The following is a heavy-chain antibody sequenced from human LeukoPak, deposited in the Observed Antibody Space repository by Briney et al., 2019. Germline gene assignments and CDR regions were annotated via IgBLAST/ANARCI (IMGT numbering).Heavy chain of an antibody. V-gene: IGHV4-39*01. CDR2: VSYSGTT. CDR3: ARHDDYGDFHSPFDY. Sequence: SETLSLTCTVSGGSISSGSYYWGWIRQPPGKGLEWIGSVSYSGTTYYNPSLKGRVTISVDTSKNQFSLNLRSVTAADTAVYSCARHDDYGDFHSPFDYWGLGILVTVSS. J-gene: IGHJ4*02. D-gene: IGHD4-17*01. CDR1: GGSISSGSYY.